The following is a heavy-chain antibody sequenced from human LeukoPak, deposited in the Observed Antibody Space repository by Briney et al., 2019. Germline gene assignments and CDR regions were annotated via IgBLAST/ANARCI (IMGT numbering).Heavy chain of an antibody. CDR2: IYPGDSDT. CDR3: ARRSEQGDS. V-gene: IGHV5-51*01. CDR1: GYNFATYW. Sequence: GESLKISCQASGYNFATYWIGWVRQMPGKGLEWMGIIYPGDSDTRYSPSFQGQVTISADKSIRTAYLQWSSLKASDTAMYYCARRSEQGDSWGQGTLVTVSS. D-gene: IGHD1-26*01. J-gene: IGHJ5*01.